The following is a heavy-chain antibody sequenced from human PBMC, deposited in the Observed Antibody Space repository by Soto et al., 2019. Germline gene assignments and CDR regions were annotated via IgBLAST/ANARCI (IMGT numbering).Heavy chain of an antibody. CDR3: ARSGYSYGSLDY. CDR1: GGSISSGGYS. Sequence: ASETLSLTCTVSGGSISSGGYSWSWIRQPPGKDLEWIGYIYHSGSSYYNPSLKSRVTISVDRSKNQFSLRLSSLTAADTAMYYCARSGYSYGSLDYWGQGTLVTVSS. J-gene: IGHJ4*02. V-gene: IGHV4-30-2*01. D-gene: IGHD5-18*01. CDR2: IYHSGSS.